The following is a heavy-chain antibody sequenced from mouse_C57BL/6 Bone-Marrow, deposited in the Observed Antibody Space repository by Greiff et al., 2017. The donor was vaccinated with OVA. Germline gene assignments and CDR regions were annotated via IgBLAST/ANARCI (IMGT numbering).Heavy chain of an antibody. CDR3: VTILRPYCDY. D-gene: IGHD1-2*01. Sequence: VQLQQPGAELVKPGASVKLSCKASGYTFTSSWMHWVKQRPGQGLEWIGMIHPNSGSTNYNEKFKSKATLTVDKSSSTAYMQLSSLTSEDAAVYSCVTILRPYCDYWGQGTTLTVSS. V-gene: IGHV1-64*01. J-gene: IGHJ2*01. CDR2: IHPNSGST. CDR1: GYTFTSSW.